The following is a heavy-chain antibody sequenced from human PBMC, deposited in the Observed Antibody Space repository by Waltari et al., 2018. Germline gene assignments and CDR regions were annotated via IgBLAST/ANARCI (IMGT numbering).Heavy chain of an antibody. CDR3: ARGGGFRGTIAFDI. Sequence: QVQLQESGPGLVKPSQTLSLTCTVSGGSISSGDYYWSWIRQPPGKGLEWIGYIYYSGNTYYNPSLKSRVTISGDTSKNQFSLKLSSVTAADTAVYYCARGGGFRGTIAFDIWGQGTMVTVSS. D-gene: IGHD3-10*01. J-gene: IGHJ3*02. V-gene: IGHV4-30-4*08. CDR1: GGSISSGDYY. CDR2: IYYSGNT.